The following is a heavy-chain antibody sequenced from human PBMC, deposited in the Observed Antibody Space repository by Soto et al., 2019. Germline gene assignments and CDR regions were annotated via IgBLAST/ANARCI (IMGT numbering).Heavy chain of an antibody. D-gene: IGHD4-17*01. CDR3: ARLNTGWYFDL. Sequence: QVQLVESGGGVVQPGRSLRLSCAASGFTFSNFGMHWVRQAPGKGLEWVAVIWYDGSNEYYPDPVKGRFTISRDNSKNTLYLQMNSLRAEDTAVYYCARLNTGWYFDLWGRGTLVTVSS. CDR1: GFTFSNFG. CDR2: IWYDGSNE. J-gene: IGHJ2*01. V-gene: IGHV3-33*01.